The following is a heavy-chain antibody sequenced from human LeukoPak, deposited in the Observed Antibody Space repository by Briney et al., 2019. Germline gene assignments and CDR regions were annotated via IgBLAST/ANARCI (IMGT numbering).Heavy chain of an antibody. CDR1: GYTFASYG. Sequence: ASVKVSCKASGYTFASYGITWVRQAPGQGLEWMGWISAYNGNTNYAQKLQGRVTTTTDTSTSTAYLDLRSLRSDDTAVYCCARAEQYQLLLHWGQGTLVTVSS. CDR2: ISAYNGNT. CDR3: ARAEQYQLLLH. J-gene: IGHJ4*02. V-gene: IGHV1-18*01. D-gene: IGHD2-2*01.